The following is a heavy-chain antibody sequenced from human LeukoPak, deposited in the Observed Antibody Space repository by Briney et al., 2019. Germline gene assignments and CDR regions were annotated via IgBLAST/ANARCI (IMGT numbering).Heavy chain of an antibody. V-gene: IGHV3-7*01. CDR1: GFPFISFW. D-gene: IGHD2-2*02. Sequence: GGSLSLPCAASGFPFISFWLGWARRPPGKGLKGVANIKQDGSEKYYVDSVKGRFTISRDNAKNSLYLQMNSLRAEDTAVYYCARPTYTAFDIWGQGTMVTVSS. CDR3: ARPTYTAFDI. CDR2: IKQDGSEK. J-gene: IGHJ3*02.